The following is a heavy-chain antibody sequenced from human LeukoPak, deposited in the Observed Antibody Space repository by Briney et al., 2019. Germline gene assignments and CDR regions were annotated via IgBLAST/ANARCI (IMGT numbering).Heavy chain of an antibody. J-gene: IGHJ4*02. CDR3: ARERYYGSGSYYDGFFDY. D-gene: IGHD3-10*01. V-gene: IGHV1-46*01. Sequence: ASVKVSCKASGYIFTTYYMHWLRQAPGQGPEWMGIINPRGGSTDYAQKFQGRVTMTRDTSTSTVYMELSSLRSEDTAVYYCARERYYGSGSYYDGFFDYWGQGTLVTVSS. CDR2: INPRGGST. CDR1: GYIFTTYY.